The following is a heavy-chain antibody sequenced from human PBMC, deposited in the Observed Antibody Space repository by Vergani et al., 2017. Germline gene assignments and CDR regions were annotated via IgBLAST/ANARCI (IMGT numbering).Heavy chain of an antibody. V-gene: IGHV3-48*03. Sequence: EVQLVESGGGLVQPGGSLRLSCAASGFTFSSYEMNWVRQAPGKGLEWVSYISSSGSTIYYADSVKGRFTISRDNAKNSLYLQMNSLRAEDTAVYYCAREGVDGTYWYFDLWGRGTLVTVSS. J-gene: IGHJ2*01. D-gene: IGHD5-12*01. CDR3: AREGVDGTYWYFDL. CDR1: GFTFSSYE. CDR2: ISSSGSTI.